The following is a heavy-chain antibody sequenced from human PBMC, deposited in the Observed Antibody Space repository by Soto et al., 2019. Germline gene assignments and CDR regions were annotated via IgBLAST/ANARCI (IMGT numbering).Heavy chain of an antibody. CDR1: GGTISSGVYY. CDR2: IYYSGST. V-gene: IGHV4-31*03. J-gene: IGHJ4*02. Sequence: SETLSVTCTVSGGTISSGVYYWSRIRKHPGKGLEWIGYIYYSGSTYYNPSLKSRVTISVDTSKNQFSLKLSSVTAADTAVYYCARVVGYDSSGYYYNYFDYWGQGTLVTVSS. CDR3: ARVVGYDSSGYYYNYFDY. D-gene: IGHD3-22*01.